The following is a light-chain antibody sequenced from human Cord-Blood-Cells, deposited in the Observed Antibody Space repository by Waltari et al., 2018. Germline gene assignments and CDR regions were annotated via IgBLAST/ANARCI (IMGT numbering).Light chain of an antibody. V-gene: IGKV4-1*01. CDR3: QQYYSTPYS. J-gene: IGKJ2*03. Sequence: VMTQSPDSLAVSMGERATINCKSSQSVLYSSNNKNYLAWYQQKPGQPPKLLIYWASTRESGVPDRFSGSGSGTDFTLTISSLQAEDVAVYYCQQYYSTPYSFGQGTKLEIK. CDR1: QSVLYSSNNKNY. CDR2: WAS.